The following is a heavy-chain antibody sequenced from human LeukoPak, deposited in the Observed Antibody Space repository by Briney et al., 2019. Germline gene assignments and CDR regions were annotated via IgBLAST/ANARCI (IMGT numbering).Heavy chain of an antibody. CDR3: ARGGYCSSTSCQIDY. V-gene: IGHV4-34*01. CDR1: GGSFSGYY. Sequence: PSETLSLTCAVYGGSFSGYYWSWIRQPPGKGLAWIGEINHSGSTNYNPSLKSRVTISVDTSKNQFSLKLSSVTAADTAVYYCARGGYCSSTSCQIDYWGQGTLVTVSS. J-gene: IGHJ4*02. CDR2: INHSGST. D-gene: IGHD2-2*01.